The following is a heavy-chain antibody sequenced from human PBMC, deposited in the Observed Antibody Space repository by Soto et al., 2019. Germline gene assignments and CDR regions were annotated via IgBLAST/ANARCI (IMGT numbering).Heavy chain of an antibody. CDR2: TRNKANSYTT. V-gene: IGHV3-72*01. J-gene: IGHJ4*02. CDR3: ARDRGSYYRAYFDY. Sequence: GGSLRLSCAAAEFVFSDHYMDWVRQAPGKGLEWVGRTRNKANSYTTEYAASVKGRFTISRDDSKNSLYLQMNSLKTEDTAVYYCARDRGSYYRAYFDYWGQGTLVTVSS. D-gene: IGHD1-26*01. CDR1: EFVFSDHY.